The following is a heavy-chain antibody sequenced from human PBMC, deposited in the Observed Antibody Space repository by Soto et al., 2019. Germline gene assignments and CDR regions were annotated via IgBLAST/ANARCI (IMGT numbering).Heavy chain of an antibody. V-gene: IGHV1-69*12. CDR3: AREGTVTGYYYYGMDV. CDR2: IIPIFGTA. Sequence: QIQLVQSGAEVKKPGSSVKVSCKASGGTFSSYAMSWVRQAPGQGLEWMGGIIPIFGTANYAQKFQGRVTITADESTSTAYMELSSLRSEDTAVYYCAREGTVTGYYYYGMDVWGQGTTVTVSS. J-gene: IGHJ6*02. D-gene: IGHD4-17*01. CDR1: GGTFSSYA.